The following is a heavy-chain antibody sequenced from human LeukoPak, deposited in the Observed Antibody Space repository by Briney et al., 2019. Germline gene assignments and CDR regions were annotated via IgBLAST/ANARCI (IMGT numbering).Heavy chain of an antibody. Sequence: GASVKVSCKASGYTFTSYAMHWVRQAPGQRLEWMGWINAGNGNTKYSQKFQGRVTITRDTSASTAYMELSSLRSEDTAVYYCARAGDFWSGYLHAFDIWGQGTMVTVPS. D-gene: IGHD3-3*01. CDR3: ARAGDFWSGYLHAFDI. V-gene: IGHV1-3*01. CDR1: GYTFTSYA. CDR2: INAGNGNT. J-gene: IGHJ3*02.